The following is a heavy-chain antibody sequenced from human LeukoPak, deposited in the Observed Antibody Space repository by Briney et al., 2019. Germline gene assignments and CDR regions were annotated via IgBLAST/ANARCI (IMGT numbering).Heavy chain of an antibody. D-gene: IGHD1-1*01. CDR2: IIPIFGTA. V-gene: IGHV1-69*06. CDR3: ARDRYAGTTHFDAFDI. J-gene: IGHJ3*02. Sequence: SVKVSCKASGGTFSSYAISWARQAPGQGLEWMGGIIPIFGTANYAQKFQGRVTITADKSTSTAYMELSSLRSEDTAVYYCARDRYAGTTHFDAFDIWGQGTMVTVSS. CDR1: GGTFSSYA.